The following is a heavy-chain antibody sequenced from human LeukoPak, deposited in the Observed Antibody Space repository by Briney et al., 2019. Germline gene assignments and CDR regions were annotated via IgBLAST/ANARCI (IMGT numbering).Heavy chain of an antibody. V-gene: IGHV1-69*04. D-gene: IGHD3-10*01. Sequence: ASVKVSCKASGGTFSSYAISWVRQAPGQGLEWMGRIIPILGIANYAQKFQGRVTITADKSTSTVYMELSSLRSEDTAVYYCARRPGGYGSGSYYIDYWGQGTLVTVSS. CDR2: IIPILGIA. CDR1: GGTFSSYA. CDR3: ARRPGGYGSGSYYIDY. J-gene: IGHJ4*02.